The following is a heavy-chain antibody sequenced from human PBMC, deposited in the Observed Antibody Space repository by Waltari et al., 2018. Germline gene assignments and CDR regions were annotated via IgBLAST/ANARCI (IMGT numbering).Heavy chain of an antibody. CDR1: GGYLSRSSYY. J-gene: IGHJ4*02. V-gene: IGHV4-39*01. CDR3: ARHDGRGGALDYFDY. D-gene: IGHD2-15*01. CDR2: IYYSGSA. Sequence: QLQLHDTDPRLVKPPETLSLPLNVPGGYLSRSSYYRGWIRSPPGKVLEWIGSIYYSGSAYYNPSLKSRVTISVDTAKNQFSLKLSSVTAADTAVFYCARHDGRGGALDYFDYWGQGTLVTVSS.